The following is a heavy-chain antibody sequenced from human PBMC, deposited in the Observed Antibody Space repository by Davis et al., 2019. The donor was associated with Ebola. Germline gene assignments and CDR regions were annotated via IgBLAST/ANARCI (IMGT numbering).Heavy chain of an antibody. V-gene: IGHV3-21*04. D-gene: IGHD2-8*01. CDR3: AEGGTNNFLGAN. CDR2: ISSSSSFI. CDR1: EFTFSSYG. J-gene: IGHJ4*02. Sequence: GESLKISCAASEFTFSSYGMTWVRQAPGKGLEWVSSISSSSSFIDYADSMKGRFTISRDNAKNTLYLQMDSLRAEDTAVFYCAEGGTNNFLGANWGQGTLVTVSS.